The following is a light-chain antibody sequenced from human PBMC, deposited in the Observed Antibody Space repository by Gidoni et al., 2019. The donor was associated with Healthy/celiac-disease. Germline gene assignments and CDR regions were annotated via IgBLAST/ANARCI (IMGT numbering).Light chain of an antibody. V-gene: IGKV3-11*01. CDR1: QSVSSY. J-gene: IGKJ4*01. CDR3: QQRSNWPPLT. Sequence: EIALTQSPATLSLSPGERATLSCRASQSVSSYLAWYQQKPGQAPRLLIYDASNRATGIPARFSGSGSGTDFTLTISSLEPEDFAVYYCQQRSNWPPLTFXGXTKVEIK. CDR2: DAS.